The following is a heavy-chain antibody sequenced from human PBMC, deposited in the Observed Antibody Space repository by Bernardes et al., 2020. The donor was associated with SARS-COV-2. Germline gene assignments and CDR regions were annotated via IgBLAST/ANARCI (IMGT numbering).Heavy chain of an antibody. V-gene: IGHV3-15*01. Sequence: GGSLRLSCAASGFSFSYASMTWVRQAPGKGLEWVGRIKGKNEGGTTDYAAPVKGRFTISRDDSKNTLYLQMNSLKTEDTAVYYCTWQYKSYFDYWGQGTLVTVSS. J-gene: IGHJ4*02. CDR2: IKGKNEGGTT. CDR3: TWQYKSYFDY. D-gene: IGHD1-20*01. CDR1: GFSFSYAS.